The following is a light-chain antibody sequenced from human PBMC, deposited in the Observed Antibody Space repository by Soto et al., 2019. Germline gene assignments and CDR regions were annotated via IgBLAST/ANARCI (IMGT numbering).Light chain of an antibody. Sequence: DIQMTQSPSSLSASIGDIITITCRASQSISTYLNWYQQKPGKAPKLLIYGASTLQNGVPSRFSGSGSATDYTLTISGLQPEDFVTYYCQQSFITPPLTFGGGTKVEMK. CDR2: GAS. J-gene: IGKJ4*01. CDR1: QSISTY. CDR3: QQSFITPPLT. V-gene: IGKV1-39*01.